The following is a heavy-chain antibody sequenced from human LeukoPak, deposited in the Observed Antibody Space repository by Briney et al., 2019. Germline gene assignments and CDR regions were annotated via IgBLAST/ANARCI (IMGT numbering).Heavy chain of an antibody. Sequence: PGGSLRLSCAASGFTFSRYGMHWVRQAPGKGLEWVTVIWSDGSYKYYANSVKGRFTISRDNSKSTLYLQMDSLRADATAVYYCAKDDDVGATTAIDYWGQGTLVTVSS. J-gene: IGHJ4*02. CDR3: AKDDDVGATTAIDY. D-gene: IGHD1-26*01. CDR2: IWSDGSYK. CDR1: GFTFSRYG. V-gene: IGHV3-33*06.